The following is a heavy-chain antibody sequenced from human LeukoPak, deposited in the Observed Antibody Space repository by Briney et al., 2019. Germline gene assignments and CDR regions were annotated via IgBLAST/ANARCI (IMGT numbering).Heavy chain of an antibody. Sequence: PGGSLRLSCAASGFTFSSYAMSWVRQAPGKGLEWVSVIYSGGSTYYADSVKGRFTISRDNSKNTLYLQMNSLRAEDTAVYYCARGPTYYYDSSGRPYAFDIWGQGTMVTVSS. D-gene: IGHD3-22*01. J-gene: IGHJ3*02. V-gene: IGHV3-53*01. CDR3: ARGPTYYYDSSGRPYAFDI. CDR2: IYSGGST. CDR1: GFTFSSYA.